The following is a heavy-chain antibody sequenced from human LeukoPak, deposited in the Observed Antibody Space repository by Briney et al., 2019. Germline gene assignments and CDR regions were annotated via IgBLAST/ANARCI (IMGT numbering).Heavy chain of an antibody. CDR2: ISGGGDYT. CDR3: ARDRDSGTHYPYVQV. Sequence: QAGPSLRPSCAASGFTFSNYGMSSARQAPGKGRGWVSAISGGGDYTFYADSVKGRFTISRDNYKNTLYLQLNSLRGDDTAVYHCARDRDSGTHYPYVQVWGQGTLVSVSS. V-gene: IGHV3-23*01. CDR1: GFTFSNYG. J-gene: IGHJ1*01. D-gene: IGHD1-26*01.